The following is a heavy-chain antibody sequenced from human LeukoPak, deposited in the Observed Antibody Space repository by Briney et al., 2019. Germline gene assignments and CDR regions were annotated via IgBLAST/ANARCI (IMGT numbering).Heavy chain of an antibody. J-gene: IGHJ4*02. Sequence: GSLRLSCAASGFSFSSYNMNWVRQPPGKGLEWIGEINHSGSTNYNPSLKSRVTISVDTSKNQFSLKLSSVTAADTAVYYCASRYDYVWGSYRYARYYFDYWGQGTLVTVSS. D-gene: IGHD3-16*02. V-gene: IGHV4-34*01. CDR3: ASRYDYVWGSYRYARYYFDY. CDR2: INHSGST. CDR1: GFSFSSYN.